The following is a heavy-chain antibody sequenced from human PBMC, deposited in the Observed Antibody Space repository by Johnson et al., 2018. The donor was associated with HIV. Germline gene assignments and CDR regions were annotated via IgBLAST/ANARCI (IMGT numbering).Heavy chain of an antibody. CDR3: ARGRKSSGYIDAFDI. Sequence: VQLVESGGGLVQPGGSLRLSCAASGFTFSSYWMSWVRQAPGKGLEWVANIKQDGSEKYYVDSVKGRFTISRDNAKNSLYLQMNSLGAEDTAVYYCARGRKSSGYIDAFDIWGQGTMVTVSS. CDR1: GFTFSSYW. CDR2: IKQDGSEK. J-gene: IGHJ3*02. D-gene: IGHD3-22*01. V-gene: IGHV3-7*01.